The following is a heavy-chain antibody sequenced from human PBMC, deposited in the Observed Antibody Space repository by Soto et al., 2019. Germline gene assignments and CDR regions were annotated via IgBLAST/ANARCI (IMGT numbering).Heavy chain of an antibody. J-gene: IGHJ6*02. CDR1: GYTFTGYY. Sequence: GASVKVSCKASGYTFTGYYIHWVRQAPGQGLEWMGWINPNSGGTNYAQKFQGWVTMTRDTSISTAYMELSRLRSDDTAVYYCARDSWFVAGTGPHYYYGMDVWGQGTTVTVSS. V-gene: IGHV1-2*04. CDR2: INPNSGGT. CDR3: ARDSWFVAGTGPHYYYGMDV. D-gene: IGHD6-19*01.